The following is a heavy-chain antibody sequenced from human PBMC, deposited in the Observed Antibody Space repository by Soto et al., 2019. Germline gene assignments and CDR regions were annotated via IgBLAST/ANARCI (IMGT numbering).Heavy chain of an antibody. CDR3: AKGYCSSTSCYDAFDI. CDR2: ISWNSGSI. J-gene: IGHJ3*02. CDR1: GFTFDDYA. Sequence: GGSLRLSCAASGFTFDDYAMHWVRQAPGKGLEWVSGISWNSGSIGYADSVKCRFTISRDNAKNSLYLQMNSLRAEDPALYYCAKGYCSSTSCYDAFDIWGQGTMVTVSS. D-gene: IGHD2-2*01. V-gene: IGHV3-9*01.